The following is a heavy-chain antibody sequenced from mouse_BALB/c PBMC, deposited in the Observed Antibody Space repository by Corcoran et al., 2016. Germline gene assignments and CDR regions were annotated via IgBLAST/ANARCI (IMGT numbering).Heavy chain of an antibody. CDR2: INTYTGEP. J-gene: IGHJ3*01. Sequence: QIQLVQSGPELKKPGETVKISCKASGYTFTNYGMNWVKQTPGKGLKWMGWINTYTGEPTYADDFKGRFAFSLETSASTAYLQINNLKNEDTATYFCASDPPWVAYWGQGTLVTVSA. CDR3: ASDPPWVAY. CDR1: GYTFTNYG. V-gene: IGHV9-3-1*01.